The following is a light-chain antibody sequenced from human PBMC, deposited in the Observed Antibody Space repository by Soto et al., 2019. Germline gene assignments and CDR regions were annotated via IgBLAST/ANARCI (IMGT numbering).Light chain of an antibody. Sequence: DIQMTQSRSSVSASVGDRVTITCRASQGISSWLAWYQQKPGRPPKLLMSATSTLQSDAPSRFSGSGSGTDFTLTIGCLQSEDLATYYCQQYYTYPWTFGQGTKVDIK. CDR3: QQYYTYPWT. V-gene: IGKV1-12*01. J-gene: IGKJ1*01. CDR1: QGISSW. CDR2: ATS.